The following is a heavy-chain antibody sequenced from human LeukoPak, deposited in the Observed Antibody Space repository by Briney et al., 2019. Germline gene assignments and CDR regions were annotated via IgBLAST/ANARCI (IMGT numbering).Heavy chain of an antibody. CDR3: ARDPAYGSGSFQDY. V-gene: IGHV1-18*01. J-gene: IGHJ4*02. CDR2: ISAYNGNT. CDR1: GYTFTRYG. Sequence: ASVKVSCKASGYTFTRYGISWVRQAPEQGLEWMGWISAYNGNTNYAQKLQGRVTMTTDTSTSTAYMELRSLRSDDTAVYYCARDPAYGSGSFQDYWGQGTLVTVSS. D-gene: IGHD3-10*01.